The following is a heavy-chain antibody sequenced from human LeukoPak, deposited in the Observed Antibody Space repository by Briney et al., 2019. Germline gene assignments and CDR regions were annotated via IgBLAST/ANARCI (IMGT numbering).Heavy chain of an antibody. D-gene: IGHD2-2*01. CDR3: ARTSHESILYWFDP. V-gene: IGHV1-18*01. CDR2: ISAYNGNR. CDR1: GYTFTNYG. Sequence: ASVKVSCKASGYTFTNYGISWVRQAPGQGLEWMGWISAYNGNRKYAQKFQARVTMTTDTSTTTAYMELGSLRSDDSAVYYCARTSHESILYWFDPRGQGTLVTVSS. J-gene: IGHJ5*02.